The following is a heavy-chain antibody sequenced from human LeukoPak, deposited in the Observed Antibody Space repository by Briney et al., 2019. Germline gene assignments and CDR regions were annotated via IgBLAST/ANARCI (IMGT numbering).Heavy chain of an antibody. CDR1: GYTLTELS. V-gene: IGHV1-24*01. D-gene: IGHD3-22*01. CDR2: FDPEDGET. J-gene: IGHJ6*02. CDR3: ARGPALDNGITMIGRYYYGMDV. Sequence: ASVKVSCKVSGYTLTELSMHWVRQAPGKGLEWMGGFDPEDGETIYAQKFQGRVTMTEDTSTDTAYMELSSLRSEDTAVYYCARGPALDNGITMIGRYYYGMDVWGQGTTVTVSS.